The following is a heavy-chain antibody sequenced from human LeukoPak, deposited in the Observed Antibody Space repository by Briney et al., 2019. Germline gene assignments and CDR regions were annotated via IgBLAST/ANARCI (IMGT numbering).Heavy chain of an antibody. CDR3: AEGYTSSWADY. D-gene: IGHD6-13*01. J-gene: IGHJ4*02. Sequence: GASVKVSCKASGYTFTSYAMNWVRQAPGQGLEWMGWININTGNPTYAQGFTGRFVFSLDTSVSTAYLQISSLKAEDTAVYYCAEGYTSSWADYWGQGTLVTVSS. V-gene: IGHV7-4-1*02. CDR2: ININTGNP. CDR1: GYTFTSYA.